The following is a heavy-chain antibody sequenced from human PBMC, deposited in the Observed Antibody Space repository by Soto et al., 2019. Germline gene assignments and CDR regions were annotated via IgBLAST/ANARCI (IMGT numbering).Heavy chain of an antibody. CDR1: GFTFGTYW. J-gene: IGHJ4*02. Sequence: GGSLRLSCAASGFTFGTYWMAWVRQAPGKGLEWAANINKDGSEKFYVDSVKGRFTISRDKAKNSLYLQMNSLRAGDTALYYCAKIYGDYIKTFDFWGRGTLVTVSS. D-gene: IGHD4-17*01. CDR3: AKIYGDYIKTFDF. V-gene: IGHV3-7*01. CDR2: INKDGSEK.